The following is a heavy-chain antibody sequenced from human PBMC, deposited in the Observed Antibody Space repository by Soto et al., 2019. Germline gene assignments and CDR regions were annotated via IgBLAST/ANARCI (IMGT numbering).Heavy chain of an antibody. V-gene: IGHV3-23*01. CDR2: ISGSDDST. J-gene: IGHJ4*02. CDR1: GGSISSYY. CDR3: AKRSSSSTFDY. Sequence: ETLSLTCTVSGGSISSYYWSWVRQAPGKGLEWVSVISGSDDSTYYADSVKGRFTISRDNSKNTPYLQMNSLRAEDTAVYYCAKRSSSSTFDYWGQGTLVTVPQ. D-gene: IGHD6-6*01.